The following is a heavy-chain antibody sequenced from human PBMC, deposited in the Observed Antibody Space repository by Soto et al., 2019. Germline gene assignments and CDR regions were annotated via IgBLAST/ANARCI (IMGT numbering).Heavy chain of an antibody. CDR3: ARDAPPEDY. CDR1: GYTFTSYG. Sequence: QVQLVQSGPEVKKPGASVKVSCKASGYTFTSYGISGVRHAPGQGLEWMGGISDDKGNTNHAQDLQGRVIMTTDTTTSTAYRELRSLRSDDPAVYYFARDAPPEDYWGQGTRVTVSS. J-gene: IGHJ4*02. V-gene: IGHV1-18*01. CDR2: ISDDKGNT.